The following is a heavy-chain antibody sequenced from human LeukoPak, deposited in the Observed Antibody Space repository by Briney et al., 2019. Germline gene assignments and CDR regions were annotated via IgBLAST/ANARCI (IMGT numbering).Heavy chain of an antibody. V-gene: IGHV4-59*01. D-gene: IGHD2/OR15-2a*01. J-gene: IGHJ6*02. Sequence: PSETLSLTCTLSGGSISRYSWSWIRQPPGKGLEWIGYVYYRGSSTYNPSPKSRVTISSDTSRNQFSLKLTSVTAAVSAVYFCARGDFAVLPPNGMDVWGQGTTVTVSS. CDR3: ARGDFAVLPPNGMDV. CDR1: GGSISRYS. CDR2: VYYRGSS.